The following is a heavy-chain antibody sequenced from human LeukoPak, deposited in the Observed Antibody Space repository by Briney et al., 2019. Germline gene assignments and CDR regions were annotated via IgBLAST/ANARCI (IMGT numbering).Heavy chain of an antibody. V-gene: IGHV4-34*01. Sequence: SKTLSLTCAVYGGSFSGYYWSWIRQPPGKGLEWIGEINHSGSTNYNPSLKSRVTISVDTSKNQFSLKLSSVTAADTAVYYCARTTGRARVDPGTSGYINHWGQGTVVTVSS. J-gene: IGHJ4*02. CDR1: GGSFSGYY. D-gene: IGHD3-22*01. CDR2: INHSGST. CDR3: ARTTGRARVDPGTSGYINH.